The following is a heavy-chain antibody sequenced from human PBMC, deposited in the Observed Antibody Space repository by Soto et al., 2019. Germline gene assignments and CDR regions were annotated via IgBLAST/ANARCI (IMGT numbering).Heavy chain of an antibody. CDR1: GFTFSTYW. Sequence: EVQLVESGGGLVQPGGSLRLSCAASGFTFSTYWMSWVRQAPGKGLEWVASIKEDGSERYYVDSVKGRFTISRDSAKSSLYLQMDSRRAEDTAVYYCARLQWWFDPWGQGTLVTVSS. CDR3: ARLQWWFDP. V-gene: IGHV3-7*01. D-gene: IGHD1-1*01. J-gene: IGHJ5*02. CDR2: IKEDGSER.